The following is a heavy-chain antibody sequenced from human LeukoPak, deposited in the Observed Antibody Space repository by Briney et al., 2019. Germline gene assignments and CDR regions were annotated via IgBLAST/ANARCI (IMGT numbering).Heavy chain of an antibody. CDR2: ISSSSSYI. D-gene: IGHD2-2*01. CDR3: ARDLSRGEIVVVPAAIDY. CDR1: GFTFSSYS. V-gene: IGHV3-21*01. Sequence: GGSLRLSCAASGFTFSSYSMNWVRQAPGKGLEWVSSISSSSSYIYYADSVKGRFTISRDNAKNSLYLQMNSLRAEDTAVYYCARDLSRGEIVVVPAAIDYWGQGTLVTVSS. J-gene: IGHJ4*02.